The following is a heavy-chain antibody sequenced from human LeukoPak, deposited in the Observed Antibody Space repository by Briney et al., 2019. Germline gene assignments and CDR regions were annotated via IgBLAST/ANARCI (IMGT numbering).Heavy chain of an antibody. CDR1: GDSVNTYY. CDR3: ARSDYDILTGYLHFDP. V-gene: IGHV4-59*08. J-gene: IGHJ5*02. D-gene: IGHD3-9*01. CDR2: IYYSGST. Sequence: SETLSLTCTVSGDSVNTYYWNWIRRSPGKGLEWIGYIYYSGSTNYNPSLKSRVTISVDTSKNQFSLKLSSVTAADTAVYYCARSDYDILTGYLHFDPWGQGTLVTVSS.